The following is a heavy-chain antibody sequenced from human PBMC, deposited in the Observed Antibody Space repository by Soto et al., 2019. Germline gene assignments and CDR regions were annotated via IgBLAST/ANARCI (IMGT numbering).Heavy chain of an antibody. CDR3: AGDSMFGSGRYYFDS. CDR1: GFSFSVYH. D-gene: IGHD2-15*01. Sequence: GGSLRLSCATSGFSFSVYHMNWVRQAPGKGLEWVSYIDSRSSTIFYADSVRGRFTVSRDNAKNSLFLQMDSLRDEDTAVYFCAGDSMFGSGRYYFDSWGQGALVTV. J-gene: IGHJ4*02. V-gene: IGHV3-48*02. CDR2: IDSRSSTI.